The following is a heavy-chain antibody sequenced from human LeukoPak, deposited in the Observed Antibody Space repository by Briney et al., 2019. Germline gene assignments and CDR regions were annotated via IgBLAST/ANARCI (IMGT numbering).Heavy chain of an antibody. J-gene: IGHJ4*02. Sequence: SETLSLTCTVSGGSISSSSYYWGWIRQPPGKGLEWIGSIYYSGSTYYNPSLKSRVTISVDTSKNQFSLKLSSVTAADTAVYYCARRPEPHPHFDYWGQGTLVTVSS. CDR2: IYYSGST. CDR3: ARRPEPHPHFDY. CDR1: GGSISSSSYY. V-gene: IGHV4-39*07. D-gene: IGHD1-14*01.